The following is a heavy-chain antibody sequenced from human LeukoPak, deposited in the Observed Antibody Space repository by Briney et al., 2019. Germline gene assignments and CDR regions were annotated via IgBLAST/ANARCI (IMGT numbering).Heavy chain of an antibody. V-gene: IGHV4-31*03. D-gene: IGHD6-13*01. CDR2: IYYSGST. J-gene: IGHJ5*02. CDR1: GGSISSGGYY. CDR3: ARTDSSSWYWFDP. Sequence: SETLSLTCTVSGGSISSGGYYWSWIRQHPGKGLEWIGYIYYSGSTYYNPSLKSRVTISVDTSKNQFSLKLSSVTAADTAVYYCARTDSSSWYWFDPWGRGTLVTVSS.